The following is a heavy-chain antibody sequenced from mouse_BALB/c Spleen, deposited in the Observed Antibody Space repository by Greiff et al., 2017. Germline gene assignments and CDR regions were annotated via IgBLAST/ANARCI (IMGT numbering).Heavy chain of an antibody. Sequence: QVQLQQSGAELVRPGSSVKISCKASGYAFSSYWMNWVKQRPGQGLEWIGQIYPGDGDTNYNGKFKGKATLTADKSSSTAYMQLSSLTSEDSAVYFCARRGGSSLDDWGQGTTLTVSS. CDR3: ARRGGSSLDD. J-gene: IGHJ2*01. D-gene: IGHD1-1*01. CDR2: IYPGDGDT. V-gene: IGHV1-80*01. CDR1: GYAFSSYW.